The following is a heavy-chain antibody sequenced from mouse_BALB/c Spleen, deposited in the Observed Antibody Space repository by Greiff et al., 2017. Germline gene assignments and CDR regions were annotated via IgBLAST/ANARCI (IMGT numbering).Heavy chain of an antibody. V-gene: IGHV1-87*01. D-gene: IGHD2-10*02. CDR1: GYTFTSYW. CDR2: IYPGDGDT. J-gene: IGHJ2*01. Sequence: QVQLQQSGAELARPGASVKLSCKASGYTFTSYWMQWVKQRPGQGLEWIGAIYPGDGDTRYTQKFKGKATLTADKSSSTAYMQLSSLASEDSAVYYCARGQGYGNPFDYWGQGTTLTVSS. CDR3: ARGQGYGNPFDY.